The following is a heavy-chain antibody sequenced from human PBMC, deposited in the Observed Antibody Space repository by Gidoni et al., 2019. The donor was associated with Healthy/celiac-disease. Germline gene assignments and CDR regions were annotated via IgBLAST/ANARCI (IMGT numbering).Heavy chain of an antibody. CDR3: ARMRITIFGVVAQAFDI. Sequence: QVQLVQSGAEVKKPGASVKVSCKASGSTFTSYAMHWGRKAPGQRLEWMGWINAGNGNTKYSQKFQGRVTITRDTSASTAYMELSSLRSEDTAVYYCARMRITIFGVVAQAFDIWGQGTMVTVSS. J-gene: IGHJ3*02. D-gene: IGHD3-3*01. CDR2: INAGNGNT. CDR1: GSTFTSYA. V-gene: IGHV1-3*01.